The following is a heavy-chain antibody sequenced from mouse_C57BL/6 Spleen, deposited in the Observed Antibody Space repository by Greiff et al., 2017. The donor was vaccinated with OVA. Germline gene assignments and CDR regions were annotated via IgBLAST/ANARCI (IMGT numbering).Heavy chain of an antibody. J-gene: IGHJ3*01. CDR3: GIPLYYYLGCSYGFAY. D-gene: IGHD1-1*01. V-gene: IGHV1-26*01. CDR1: GYTFTDYY. CDR2: INPNNGGT. Sequence: EVQLQQSGPELVKPGASVKISCKASGYTFTDYYMNWVKQSHGKSLEWIGDINPNNGGTSYNQKFKGKATLTVEKSSSTAYMELRSLTSEDSAVHYCGIPLYYYLGCSYGFAYWGQGTLVTVSA.